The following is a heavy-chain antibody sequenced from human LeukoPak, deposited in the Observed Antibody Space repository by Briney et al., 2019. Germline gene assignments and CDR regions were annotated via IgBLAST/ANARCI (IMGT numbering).Heavy chain of an antibody. Sequence: GGSLRLSCAASGFTFSSYWMSWVRQAPGKGLEWVANIKQDGSEEYYVDTVKGRFTISRDNAKNSLYLQMNSLRAEDTAVYYCASTPVIAGAGAHFDYWGQGTLVTVSS. D-gene: IGHD6-13*01. CDR2: IKQDGSEE. CDR1: GFTFSSYW. J-gene: IGHJ4*02. CDR3: ASTPVIAGAGAHFDY. V-gene: IGHV3-7*03.